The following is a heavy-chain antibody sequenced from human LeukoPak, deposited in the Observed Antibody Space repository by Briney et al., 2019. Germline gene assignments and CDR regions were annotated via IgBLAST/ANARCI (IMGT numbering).Heavy chain of an antibody. Sequence: PGRSLRLSCAASGFTFSSYAMHWVRQAPGKGLEWVSAITGGGSGIYYADSMKSRFTISRDNSKNTLYLQINSLRAEDTAVYYCAKWGDYDVLTGYYVSDYWGQGTLVTVSS. CDR2: ITGGGSGI. V-gene: IGHV3-23*01. D-gene: IGHD3-9*01. J-gene: IGHJ4*02. CDR1: GFTFSSYA. CDR3: AKWGDYDVLTGYYVSDY.